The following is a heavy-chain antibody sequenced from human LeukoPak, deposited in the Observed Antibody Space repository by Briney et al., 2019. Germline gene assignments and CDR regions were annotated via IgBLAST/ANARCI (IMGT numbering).Heavy chain of an antibody. V-gene: IGHV3-13*01. CDR3: ARSLSRSSSFDY. J-gene: IGHJ4*02. D-gene: IGHD6-13*01. Sequence: PGGSLSLSCAASGFTFSSYDVHWVRQATGKGLEWVSAIGTAGDTYYPGSVKGRFTISRENAKNSLYLQMNSLRAGDTAVYYCARSLSRSSSFDYWGQGTLVTVSS. CDR1: GFTFSSYD. CDR2: IGTAGDT.